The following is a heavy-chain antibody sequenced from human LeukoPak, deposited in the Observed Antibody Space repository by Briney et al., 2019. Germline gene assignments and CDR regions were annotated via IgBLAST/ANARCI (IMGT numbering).Heavy chain of an antibody. J-gene: IGHJ5*01. Sequence: NPGGSLRLSCAASGFTFSNAWMGWVRQAPGKGLEWVGRIKSKTDGGTSEYAAPVKGRFSISRDESKKTVYLQMYSLKAEDTAVYYCTTDLGIGNYYLFHFWGQGNLVTVSS. D-gene: IGHD1-7*01. V-gene: IGHV3-15*01. CDR3: TTDLGIGNYYLFHF. CDR2: IKSKTDGGTS. CDR1: GFTFSNAW.